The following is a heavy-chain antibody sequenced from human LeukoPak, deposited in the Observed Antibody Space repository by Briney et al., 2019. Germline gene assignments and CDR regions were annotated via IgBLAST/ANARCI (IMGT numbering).Heavy chain of an antibody. CDR1: GGTFSSYA. D-gene: IGHD2-2*01. CDR3: ASQSRFPRYYYYMDV. Sequence: SVKVSCKASGGTFSSYAISWVRQAPGQGLEWMGGIIPIFGTANYAQKFQGRATITTDESTSTAYMELSSLRSEDTAVYYCASQSRFPRYYYYMDVWGKGTTVTVSS. V-gene: IGHV1-69*05. J-gene: IGHJ6*03. CDR2: IIPIFGTA.